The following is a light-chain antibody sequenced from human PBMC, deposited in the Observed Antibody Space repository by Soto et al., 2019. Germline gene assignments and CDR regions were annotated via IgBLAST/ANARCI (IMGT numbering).Light chain of an antibody. V-gene: IGKV3-20*01. CDR2: DGS. J-gene: IGKJ1*01. CDR1: QSVSGY. CDR3: QQYDTSDTWT. Sequence: IVLTQSPATLSLSPRETSTLSCRASQSVSGYLSWYQQKPGQPPMLLIYDGSTRATGIPDRFSGSGSGTDFTLTISRLEPGDFAVYYCQQYDTSDTWTFGQGTK.